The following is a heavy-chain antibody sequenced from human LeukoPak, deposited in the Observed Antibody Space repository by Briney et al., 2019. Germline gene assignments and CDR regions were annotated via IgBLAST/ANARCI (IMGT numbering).Heavy chain of an antibody. CDR3: ARGGLRYYVDY. D-gene: IGHD1-20*01. CDR1: GGSISGSSYY. J-gene: IGHJ4*02. V-gene: IGHV4-39*07. Sequence: SETLSLTCTVSGGSISGSSYYWGWIRQPPGKGLEWIGSIYYSGSTYYNPSLKSRVTISVDTSKNQFSLKLSSVTAADTAVYYCARGGLRYYVDYWGQGTLVTVSS. CDR2: IYYSGST.